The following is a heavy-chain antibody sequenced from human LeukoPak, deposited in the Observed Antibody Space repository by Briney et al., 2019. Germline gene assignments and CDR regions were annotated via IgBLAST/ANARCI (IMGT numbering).Heavy chain of an antibody. J-gene: IGHJ3*02. Sequence: GGSLRLSCAASGFTFNTYEMNWVRQAPGKGREWVSYISSGGQAIHYADSVRGRFLISRDNAKISLYLQMNSLRAEDTAIYYCTREGGGTDFHDAFDIWGQGTMVTVSS. CDR2: ISSGGQAI. CDR3: TREGGGTDFHDAFDI. V-gene: IGHV3-48*03. D-gene: IGHD1-26*01. CDR1: GFTFNTYE.